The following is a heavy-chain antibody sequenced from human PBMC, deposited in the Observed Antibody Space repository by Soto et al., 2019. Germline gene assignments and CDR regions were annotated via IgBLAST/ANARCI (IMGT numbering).Heavy chain of an antibody. D-gene: IGHD2-15*01. V-gene: IGHV2-5*02. Sequence: QITLKESGPTLVKPTQTLTLTCTFSGFSLSTSGVGVAWIRQPPGKALEWLALIYWDDDKRYSPYLKSRDTINKPPSKNQVVLKMTNIDPVETATYDCENRRCSGGCCSFFDSWGQGTLVTVSS. CDR1: GFSLSTSGVG. CDR2: IYWDDDK. CDR3: ENRRCSGGCCSFFDS. J-gene: IGHJ4*02.